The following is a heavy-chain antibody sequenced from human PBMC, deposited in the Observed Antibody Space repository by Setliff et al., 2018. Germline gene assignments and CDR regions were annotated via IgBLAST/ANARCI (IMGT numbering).Heavy chain of an antibody. V-gene: IGHV1-46*01. CDR2: IFPSDGST. J-gene: IGHJ5*02. Sequence: SVKVSCKASGYSFTTYNIHWFRQAPGQGLEWVGIIFPSDGSTAYAEKFQGGVTMTRDTSTRTVYMELSSLRLEDSAVYYCARSNYDILTRNWFDPWGQGTLVTVSS. D-gene: IGHD3-9*01. CDR3: ARSNYDILTRNWFDP. CDR1: GYSFTTYN.